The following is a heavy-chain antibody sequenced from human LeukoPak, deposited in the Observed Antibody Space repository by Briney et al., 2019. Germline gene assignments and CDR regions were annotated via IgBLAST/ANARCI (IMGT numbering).Heavy chain of an antibody. CDR2: IIPILGIA. CDR3: ASVLSGIAVAGSFDP. J-gene: IGHJ5*02. V-gene: IGHV1-69*04. D-gene: IGHD6-19*01. CDR1: GGTFSSYA. Sequence: SVKVSCKASGGTFSSYAISWVRQAPGQGLEWMGRIIPILGIANYAQKFQGGVTITADKSTSTAYMELSSLRSEDTAVYYCASVLSGIAVAGSFDPWGQGTLVTVSS.